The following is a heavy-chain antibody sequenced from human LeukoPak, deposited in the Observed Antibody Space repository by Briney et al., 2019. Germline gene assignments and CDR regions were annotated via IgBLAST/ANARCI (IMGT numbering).Heavy chain of an antibody. Sequence: ASVKVFCKASGHTFTSYDINWVRQATGQGLEWMGWMNPNSGNTGYAQKFQGRVTMTRNTSISTAYMELSSLRSEDTAVYYCARGLSYYDILTGYYVHAFDIWGQGTMVTVSS. CDR3: ARGLSYYDILTGYYVHAFDI. D-gene: IGHD3-9*01. V-gene: IGHV1-8*01. J-gene: IGHJ3*02. CDR2: MNPNSGNT. CDR1: GHTFTSYD.